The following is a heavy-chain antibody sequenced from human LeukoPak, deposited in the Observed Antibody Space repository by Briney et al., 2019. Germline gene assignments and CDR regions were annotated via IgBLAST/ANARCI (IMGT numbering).Heavy chain of an antibody. J-gene: IGHJ6*02. Sequence: GGSLRLSCAASGFTFDDYAMHWVRQAPGKGLEWVSGISWNSGSIGYADSVKGRFTISRDNAKNSLYLQMNSLRAEDTALYYCAKDGRGYYYYGMDVWGQGTMVTVSS. CDR3: AKDGRGYYYYGMDV. D-gene: IGHD6-13*01. V-gene: IGHV3-9*01. CDR1: GFTFDDYA. CDR2: ISWNSGSI.